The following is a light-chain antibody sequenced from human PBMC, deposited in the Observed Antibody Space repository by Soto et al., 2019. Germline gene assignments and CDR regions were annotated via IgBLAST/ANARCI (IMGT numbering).Light chain of an antibody. Sequence: EIVMTKSPATLSVSPGERATLSCRASQSVSGSLAWYQQKPGQAPRLLIYGASTRATGIPARFSGSGSGTEFTLTISSLQSEDFAAYYCQQYNDWPRLTFGGGTKVDIK. V-gene: IGKV3-15*01. CDR2: GAS. CDR3: QQYNDWPRLT. CDR1: QSVSGS. J-gene: IGKJ4*01.